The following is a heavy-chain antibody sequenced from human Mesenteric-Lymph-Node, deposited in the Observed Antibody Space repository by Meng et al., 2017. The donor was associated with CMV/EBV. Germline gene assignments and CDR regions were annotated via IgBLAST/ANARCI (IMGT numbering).Heavy chain of an antibody. V-gene: IGHV1-69*02. J-gene: IGHJ5*02. Sequence: QVKLVQSGAEVKKPGSSVKVSCKASGGTFSSYTISWVRQAPGQGLEWMGRISPILGIANYAQKFQGRVTITADKSTSTAYMELSSLRSEDTAVYYCAGGIAAAGSRWFDPWGQGTLVTVSS. CDR1: GGTFSSYT. D-gene: IGHD6-13*01. CDR2: ISPILGIA. CDR3: AGGIAAAGSRWFDP.